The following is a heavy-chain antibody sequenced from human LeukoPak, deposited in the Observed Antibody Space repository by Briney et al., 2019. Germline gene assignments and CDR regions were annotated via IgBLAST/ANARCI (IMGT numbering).Heavy chain of an antibody. CDR1: GFTFSSYG. J-gene: IGHJ4*02. CDR2: ISSGAPTT. D-gene: IGHD6-19*01. Sequence: GGSLRLSCAASGFTFSSYGMSWVRQTPGKGLEWVSTISSGAPTTYYADSVKGRFTISRDDSKNTLYLQMNTLRAEDTAVYYCAKRHSSGWYYFDYWGQGTLVTVSS. CDR3: AKRHSSGWYYFDY. V-gene: IGHV3-23*01.